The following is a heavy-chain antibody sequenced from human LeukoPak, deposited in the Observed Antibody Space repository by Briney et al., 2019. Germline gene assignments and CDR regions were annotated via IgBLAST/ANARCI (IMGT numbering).Heavy chain of an antibody. CDR3: ARLNYDFNNWFDP. D-gene: IGHD3-3*01. CDR2: IYYSGST. CDR1: GGSISSSSYY. Sequence: PSETLSLTCTVSGGSISSSSYYWGWIRQPPGKGLEWIGSIYYSGSTYYNPSLKSRVTISVDTSKNQFSLQLSSVTAADTAVYYCARLNYDFNNWFDPWGQGTLVTVSS. J-gene: IGHJ5*02. V-gene: IGHV4-39*01.